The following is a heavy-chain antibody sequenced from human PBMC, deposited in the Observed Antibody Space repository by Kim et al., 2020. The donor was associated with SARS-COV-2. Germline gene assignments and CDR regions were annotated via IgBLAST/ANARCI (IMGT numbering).Heavy chain of an antibody. CDR2: ISPNGGAI. Sequence: GGSLRLSCAASGFSFGGYYMHWVRQVRGKGLEWVSCISPNGGAIDYADSVKGRFTVSRDNAKNSLYLEMKSLRAEDTAVYYCAKADCAGDCYLVDYWGQGTLVTVSS. CDR3: AKADCAGDCYLVDY. J-gene: IGHJ4*02. V-gene: IGHV3-9*01. D-gene: IGHD2-21*02. CDR1: GFSFGGYY.